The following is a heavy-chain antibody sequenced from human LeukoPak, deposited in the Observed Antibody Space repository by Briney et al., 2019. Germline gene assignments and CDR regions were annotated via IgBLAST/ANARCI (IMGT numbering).Heavy chain of an antibody. Sequence: PGRSLRLPCAASGFTFSSYAMHWVRQAPGKGLEWVAVISYDGTNIYYADSVKGRFTISRDNSKNTLYLQMSSLRAEDTAVYYCARDQGSSGVWGKGTTVTVSS. CDR2: ISYDGTNI. D-gene: IGHD6-6*01. J-gene: IGHJ6*04. V-gene: IGHV3-30*04. CDR1: GFTFSSYA. CDR3: ARDQGSSGV.